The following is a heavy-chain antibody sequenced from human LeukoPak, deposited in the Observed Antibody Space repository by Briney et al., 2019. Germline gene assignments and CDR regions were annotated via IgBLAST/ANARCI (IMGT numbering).Heavy chain of an antibody. J-gene: IGHJ3*02. D-gene: IGHD1-26*01. CDR3: AGAEGFTFDI. Sequence: GGSLRLSFAASGFTFSSYAMSWVRQAPGKGLEWVSAISGSGGSTYYADSAKGRFTISRDNAKNSLYLQMNSLRPEDTALYYCAGAEGFTFDIWGQGTMVTVSS. CDR2: ISGSGGST. V-gene: IGHV3-23*01. CDR1: GFTFSSYA.